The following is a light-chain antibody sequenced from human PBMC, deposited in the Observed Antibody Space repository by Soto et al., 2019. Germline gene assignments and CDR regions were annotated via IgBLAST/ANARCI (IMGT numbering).Light chain of an antibody. CDR1: SSDVGSHNL. V-gene: IGLV2-23*02. Sequence: QSALTQPASVSGSPGQSITISCTGTSSDVGSHNLVSWYQQHPGQAPKLMIYDVSKRPLGVSARFSASKSGNTASLTISGLQAEDVTNYYCCSYGGSMAVFGVGTRLPSL. CDR2: DVS. J-gene: IGLJ7*02. CDR3: CSYGGSMAV.